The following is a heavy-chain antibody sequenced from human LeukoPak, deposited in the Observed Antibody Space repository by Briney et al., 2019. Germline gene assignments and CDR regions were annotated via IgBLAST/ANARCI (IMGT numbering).Heavy chain of an antibody. CDR1: GGSISSYY. CDR3: ARGRSRSRPWDY. D-gene: IGHD1-26*01. CDR2: IYYSGST. Sequence: SETLSLTCTVSGGSISSYYWSCIRQPPGKGLEWIGYIYYSGSTNYNPSLKSRVTISVDTSKNRFSLKLSSVTPADTAVYYCARGRSRSRPWDYWGQGTLVTVTS. J-gene: IGHJ4*02. V-gene: IGHV4-59*01.